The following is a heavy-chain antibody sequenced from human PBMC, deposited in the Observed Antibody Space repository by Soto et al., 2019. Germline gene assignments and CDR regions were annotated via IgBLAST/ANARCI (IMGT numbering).Heavy chain of an antibody. J-gene: IGHJ5*02. CDR3: ARTRSSWNHGTWFDP. D-gene: IGHD1-1*01. Sequence: GGSLRLSCAASGFTVSSNYMSWVRQAPGKGLEWVSVIYSGGSTYYADSVKGRFTISRHNSKNTLYLQMNSLRAEDTAVYYCARTRSSWNHGTWFDPWGQGTLVTVSS. CDR2: IYSGGST. V-gene: IGHV3-53*04. CDR1: GFTVSSNY.